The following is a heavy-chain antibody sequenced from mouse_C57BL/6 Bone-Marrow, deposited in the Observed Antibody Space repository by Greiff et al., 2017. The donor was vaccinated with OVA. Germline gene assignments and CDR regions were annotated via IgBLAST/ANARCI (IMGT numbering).Heavy chain of an antibody. CDR2: IRNKANGYTT. V-gene: IGHV7-3*02. J-gene: IGHJ4*01. CDR1: GFTFTAYY. CDR3: ARGLLPHAMDY. D-gene: IGHD1-1*01. Sequence: EVTLVESGGGLVPPGGSLRLSCATSGFTFTAYYMSWFRQPPGKALYWLGFIRNKANGYTTEYSASVKGRFTISRDNSQSILYLQMNTLRAEDSATYYCARGLLPHAMDYWGQGTSVTVSS.